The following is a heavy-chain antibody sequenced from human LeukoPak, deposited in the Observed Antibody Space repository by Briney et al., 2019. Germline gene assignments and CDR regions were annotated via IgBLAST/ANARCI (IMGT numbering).Heavy chain of an antibody. CDR3: AKERGYSYGKDAYYGMDV. CDR1: GFTFDDYA. V-gene: IGHV3-9*01. Sequence: GGSLRLSCAASGFTFDDYAMHWVRQVPGKGLEWVSGITWNSGMMDYADSVVGRFSVSRDNAKNSLYLQMNSLRAEDTAVYYCAKERGYSYGKDAYYGMDVWGQGTTVTVSS. J-gene: IGHJ6*02. CDR2: ITWNSGMM. D-gene: IGHD5-18*01.